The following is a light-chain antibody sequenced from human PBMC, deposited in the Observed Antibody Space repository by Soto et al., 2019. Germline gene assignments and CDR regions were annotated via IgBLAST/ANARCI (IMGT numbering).Light chain of an antibody. CDR1: SSNIGAGYD. V-gene: IGLV1-40*01. J-gene: IGLJ1*01. Sequence: QSVLTQPPSVSGAPGQRVTISCTGSSSNIGAGYDVHWYQQLPGTAPKLLIYGNSNRPSGVPDRFSCSKSGTSASLAITGLQAEDEAEYYCQSYDSSLSGHNYVFGTGTKVTVL. CDR3: QSYDSSLSGHNYV. CDR2: GNS.